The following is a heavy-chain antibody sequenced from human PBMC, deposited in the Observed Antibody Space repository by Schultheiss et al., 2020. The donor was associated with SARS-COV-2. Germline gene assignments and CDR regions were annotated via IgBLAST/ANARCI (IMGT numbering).Heavy chain of an antibody. CDR1: GYTFTSYD. CDR2: INAGNGNT. D-gene: IGHD3-10*01. Sequence: ASVKVSCKASGYTFTSYDINWVRQATGQRLEWMGWINAGNGNTKYSQKFRGRVTMTTDTSTSTAYMELRSLRSDDTAVYYCARVPRGSGNGMDVWGQGTTVTVSS. CDR3: ARVPRGSGNGMDV. V-gene: IGHV1-18*01. J-gene: IGHJ6*02.